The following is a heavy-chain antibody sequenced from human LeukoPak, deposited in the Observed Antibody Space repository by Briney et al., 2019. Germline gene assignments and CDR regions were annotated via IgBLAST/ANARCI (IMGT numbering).Heavy chain of an antibody. V-gene: IGHV3-48*01. CDR1: GFTFSSYS. CDR2: ISSSSSTI. J-gene: IGHJ4*02. D-gene: IGHD4-23*01. CDR3: ARTVARIGY. Sequence: GGSLRLSCAASGFTFSSYSMNWVRQAPGKGLEWVSYISSSSSTIYYADSVKGRFTISRDNAKNSLYLQMNSLRAEDTAVYYCARTVARIGYWGQGTLVTVSS.